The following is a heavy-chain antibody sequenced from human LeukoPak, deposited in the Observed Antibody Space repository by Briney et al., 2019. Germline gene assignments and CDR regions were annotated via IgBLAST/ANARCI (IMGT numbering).Heavy chain of an antibody. D-gene: IGHD3-10*01. J-gene: IGHJ4*02. Sequence: PGGSLTLSCAASGFTFSSYSMTWVRQAPGKGLEWVLVISGSGGATYYADSVKGRFTIYRDNSNNTLCLQMNSLRAEDTAVYYCARAAMVRGVDYFDSWGQGTLVTVSS. CDR3: ARAAMVRGVDYFDS. CDR1: GFTFSSYS. V-gene: IGHV3-23*01. CDR2: ISGSGGAT.